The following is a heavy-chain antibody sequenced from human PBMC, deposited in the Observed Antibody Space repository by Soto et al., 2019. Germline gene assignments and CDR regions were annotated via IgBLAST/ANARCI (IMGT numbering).Heavy chain of an antibody. V-gene: IGHV4-59*01. J-gene: IGHJ6*02. CDR2: IYYSGST. CDR1: GGSISSYY. D-gene: IGHD2-15*01. CDR3: ARDRGGGGSHYGMDV. Sequence: SETLSLTCTVSGGSISSYYWSWIRQPPGKGLEWIGYIYYSGSTNYNPSLKSRVTISVDTSKNQFSLKLSSVTAADTAVYYCARDRGGGGSHYGMDVWGQGTTVTVS.